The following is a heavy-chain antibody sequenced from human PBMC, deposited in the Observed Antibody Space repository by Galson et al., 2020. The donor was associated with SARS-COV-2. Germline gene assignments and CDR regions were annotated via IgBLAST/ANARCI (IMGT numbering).Heavy chain of an antibody. Sequence: GESLKISCAASGFTFSSYAMSWVRQAPGKGLEWVSAISGSGGSTYYADSVKGRFTISRDNSKNTLYLQMNSLRAEDTAVYYCAKDLISVRGVITLHYYYGMDVWGQGTTVTVSS. CDR1: GFTFSSYA. CDR2: ISGSGGST. J-gene: IGHJ6*02. V-gene: IGHV3-23*01. CDR3: AKDLISVRGVITLHYYYGMDV. D-gene: IGHD3-10*01.